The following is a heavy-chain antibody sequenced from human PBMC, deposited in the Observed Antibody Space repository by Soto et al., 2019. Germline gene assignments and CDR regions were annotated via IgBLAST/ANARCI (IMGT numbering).Heavy chain of an antibody. J-gene: IGHJ3*02. CDR1: GFTFSSYG. CDR2: ISYDGSNK. D-gene: IGHD3-3*01. V-gene: IGHV3-30*18. CDR3: AKDEFGYYDFWSGYLTFDAFDI. Sequence: QVQLVESGGGVVQPGRSLRLSCAASGFTFSSYGMHWVRQAPGKGLEWVAVISYDGSNKYYADSVKGRFTISRDNSKNTLYLQMNSLRAEDTAVYYCAKDEFGYYDFWSGYLTFDAFDIWGQGTMVIVSS.